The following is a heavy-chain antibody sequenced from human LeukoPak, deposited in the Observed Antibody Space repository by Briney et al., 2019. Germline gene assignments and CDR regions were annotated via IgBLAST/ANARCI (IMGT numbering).Heavy chain of an antibody. CDR2: IIPILGIA. D-gene: IGHD5-24*01. V-gene: IGHV1-69*04. CDR1: GGTFSSYA. J-gene: IGHJ4*02. CDR3: ARESRDGSRDYFDY. Sequence: SVKVSCKASGGTFSSYAISWVRQAPGQGLEWMGRIIPILGIANYAQKFQGRVTITTDESTSTAYMELSSLRSEDTAVYYCARESRDGSRDYFDYWGQGTLVTVSS.